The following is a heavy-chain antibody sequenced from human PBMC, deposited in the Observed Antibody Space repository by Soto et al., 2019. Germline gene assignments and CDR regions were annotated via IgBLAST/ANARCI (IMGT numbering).Heavy chain of an antibody. CDR2: TSYDGSKK. CDR3: AKELGLWSGYLDAFDI. V-gene: IGHV3-30*18. Sequence: QVQLVESGGGVVQPGRSRRLSCAASGFTFSSYGMHWVRQAPGKGLEWVAVTSYDGSKKYYVDSVKGRFTISRDNSMNTVYLQMESLSTADTAVYYCAKELGLWSGYLDAFDIWGQGGMVTVSS. J-gene: IGHJ3*02. D-gene: IGHD3-3*01. CDR1: GFTFSSYG.